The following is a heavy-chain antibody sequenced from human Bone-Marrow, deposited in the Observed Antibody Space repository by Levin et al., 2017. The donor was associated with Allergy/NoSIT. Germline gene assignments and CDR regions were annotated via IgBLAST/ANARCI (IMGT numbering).Heavy chain of an antibody. J-gene: IGHJ4*02. CDR2: ISGSGSST. Sequence: GESLKISCAASGFTFNSYALSWVRQAPGKGLEWVSAISGSGSSTYYADSVKGRFTISRDNSKTTLYLQMNSLRAEDTAVYYCAKGAGWVAGAEALIWGQGTLVTVSS. V-gene: IGHV3-23*01. CDR3: AKGAGWVAGAEALI. CDR1: GFTFNSYA. D-gene: IGHD6-19*01.